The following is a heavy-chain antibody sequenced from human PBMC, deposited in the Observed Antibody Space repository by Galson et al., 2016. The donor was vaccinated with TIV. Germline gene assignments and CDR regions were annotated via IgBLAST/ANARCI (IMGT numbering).Heavy chain of an antibody. CDR3: AKAHMGADYYGSGSLDY. CDR1: AFTFSNFA. D-gene: IGHD3-10*01. CDR2: ISGRGDRT. J-gene: IGHJ4*02. Sequence: SLRLSCAVSAFTFSNFAMSWVRQAPGKGLEWVSAISGRGDRTYYADSVKGRFTISRDNSKNTLYLQMNSLRVDDTAVYYCAKAHMGADYYGSGSLDYWGQ. V-gene: IGHV3-23*01.